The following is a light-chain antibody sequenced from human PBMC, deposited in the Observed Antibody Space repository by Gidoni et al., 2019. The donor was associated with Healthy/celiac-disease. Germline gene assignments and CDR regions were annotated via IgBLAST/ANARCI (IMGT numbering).Light chain of an antibody. V-gene: IGKV1-5*03. CDR3: QQYNSSPIT. J-gene: IGKJ5*01. CDR2: KAS. Sequence: DIHMTQSPSTLSASVGDRVTIPCRASQSISSWLAWYQQKPGKAPKLLIYKASSLASGVPSRFSGSGSGTEFTLTISSLQPDDFATYYCQQYNSSPITFGQGTRLEIK. CDR1: QSISSW.